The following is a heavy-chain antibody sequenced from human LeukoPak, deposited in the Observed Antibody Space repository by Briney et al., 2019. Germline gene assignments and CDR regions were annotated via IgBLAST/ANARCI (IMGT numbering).Heavy chain of an antibody. V-gene: IGHV3-23*01. Sequence: GGSLRLSCAASGFTFSSYAMSWVRQAPGKGLEGVSAISGSGGSTYYADSVKGRFTISRDNSKNTLYLQMNSLRAEDTAVYYCAKVVVGDDFWSGYYSDYWGQGTLVTVSS. J-gene: IGHJ4*02. CDR3: AKVVVGDDFWSGYYSDY. CDR1: GFTFSSYA. D-gene: IGHD3-3*01. CDR2: ISGSGGST.